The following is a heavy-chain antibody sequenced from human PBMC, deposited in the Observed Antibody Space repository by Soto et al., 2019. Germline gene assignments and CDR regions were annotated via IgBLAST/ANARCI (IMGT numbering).Heavy chain of an antibody. CDR2: IKTDGSEK. CDR1: GFIFSDYW. J-gene: IGHJ4*02. V-gene: IGHV3-7*05. CDR3: ASSMGRGGNDY. Sequence: EVQLVESGGGLVQPGGSLRLSCAASGFIFSDYWMSWVRQAPGKGLEGMANIKTDGSEKYYVDPVKGRFTISRDNAKNSLYLQMNSLRAEDTAVYYCASSMGRGGNDYWGQGTLVAVSS. D-gene: IGHD3-10*01.